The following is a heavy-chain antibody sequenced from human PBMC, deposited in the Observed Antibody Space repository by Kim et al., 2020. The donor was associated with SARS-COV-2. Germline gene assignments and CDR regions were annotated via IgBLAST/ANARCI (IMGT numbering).Heavy chain of an antibody. Sequence: ADQGKGRFTISRDNAKNSRYLQMNSLGGEDTAVYYCARDPAIGVYGMDVWGQGTTVTVSS. V-gene: IGHV3-21*06. CDR3: ARDPAIGVYGMDV. D-gene: IGHD3-3*01. J-gene: IGHJ6*02.